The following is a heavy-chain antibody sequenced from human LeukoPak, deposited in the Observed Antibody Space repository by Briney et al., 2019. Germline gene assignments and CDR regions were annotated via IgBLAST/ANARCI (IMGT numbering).Heavy chain of an antibody. CDR1: GFTFSSYA. CDR3: ARDSSSGYLYSQH. J-gene: IGHJ1*01. Sequence: GGSLRLSCAASGFTFSSYAMSWVRQAPGKGLEWVSAISGSGGSTYYADSVKGRFTISRDNSKNTLYLQMNSLRAEDTAVYYCARDSSSGYLYSQHWGQGTLVTVSS. V-gene: IGHV3-23*01. D-gene: IGHD3-22*01. CDR2: ISGSGGST.